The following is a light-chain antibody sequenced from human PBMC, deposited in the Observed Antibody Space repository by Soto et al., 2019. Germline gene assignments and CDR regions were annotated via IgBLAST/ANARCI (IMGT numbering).Light chain of an antibody. J-gene: IGKJ1*01. CDR3: LQPNSYPWT. CDR1: QTISSW. Sequence: DIQMTQSPSTLSGSVGDRVTITFRASQTISSWLAWYQQKPGKAPKRPIYAASSLQSGVPSRFSGSGSGTEFTLTISSLQPEDFATYYCLQPNSYPWTFGQGTKVDIK. V-gene: IGKV1-5*01. CDR2: AAS.